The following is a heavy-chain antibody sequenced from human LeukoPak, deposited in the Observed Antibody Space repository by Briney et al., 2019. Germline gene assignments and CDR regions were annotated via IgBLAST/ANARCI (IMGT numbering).Heavy chain of an antibody. V-gene: IGHV4-4*07. CDR1: GGSISSYY. J-gene: IGHJ3*02. CDR2: IYTSGST. CDR3: ARATRYFDWFDAFDI. D-gene: IGHD3-9*01. Sequence: PSETLSLTCTVSGGSISSYYWSWIRQPAGKGLEWIGRIYTSGSTNYNPSLKSRVTMSVDTSKNQFSLKLSSVTAADTAVYYCARATRYFDWFDAFDIWGQGTVVTVSS.